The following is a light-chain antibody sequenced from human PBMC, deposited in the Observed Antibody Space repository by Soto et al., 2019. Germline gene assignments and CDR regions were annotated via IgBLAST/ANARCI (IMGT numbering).Light chain of an antibody. Sequence: EVEMTQSPSTLSVSPGERATLSCRASQGFGSKLAWYQQKPGQAPRLLIFDAFTRPTGIPARFSGSGSGTEFTLFISSLQSEDFSVYYCPQNNNWPPLTFGGGTKVEI. CDR1: QGFGSK. J-gene: IGKJ4*01. CDR2: DAF. CDR3: PQNNNWPPLT. V-gene: IGKV3-15*01.